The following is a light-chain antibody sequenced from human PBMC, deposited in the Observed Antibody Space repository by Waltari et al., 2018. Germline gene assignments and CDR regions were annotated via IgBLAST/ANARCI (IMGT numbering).Light chain of an antibody. V-gene: IGKV1-5*03. CDR3: QQYSIYSWT. Sequence: DTKMTQPPSTLSASVGDRVTITCRASQNINIWLAWYQQKPGKAPNLLIYKASSLESGVPSRFSGGGSGTEFTLTISSLQPDDFATYYCQQYSIYSWTFGQGTKVEVK. CDR2: KAS. CDR1: QNINIW. J-gene: IGKJ1*01.